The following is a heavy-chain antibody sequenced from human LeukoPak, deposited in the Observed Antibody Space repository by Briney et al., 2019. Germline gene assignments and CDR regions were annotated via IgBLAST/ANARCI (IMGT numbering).Heavy chain of an antibody. D-gene: IGHD3-9*01. CDR2: ISGSSGST. Sequence: PGGPVRLSCAASGFTFLSYALSGARHAPGKGLEGVSVISGSSGSTYYADSVKGRFTISRDNSKNTLYLQMNSLRAADTAVYYCAKVLRYFDWLPGHWGQGTLVTVSS. V-gene: IGHV3-23*01. J-gene: IGHJ4*02. CDR3: AKVLRYFDWLPGH. CDR1: GFTFLSYA.